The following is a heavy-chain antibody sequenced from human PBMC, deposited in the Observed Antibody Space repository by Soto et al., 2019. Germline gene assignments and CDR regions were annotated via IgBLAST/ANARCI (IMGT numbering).Heavy chain of an antibody. V-gene: IGHV1-69*13. CDR3: AKYYYDSSGYYADYYYGMDV. D-gene: IGHD3-22*01. CDR2: IIPIFGTA. CDR1: GGTFSSYA. Sequence: SVKVSCKASGGTFSSYAISWVRQAPGQGLEWMGGIIPIFGTANYAQKFQGRVTITADESTSTAYMELSSLRSEDTAVYYCAKYYYDSSGYYADYYYGMDVWGQGTTVTVSS. J-gene: IGHJ6*02.